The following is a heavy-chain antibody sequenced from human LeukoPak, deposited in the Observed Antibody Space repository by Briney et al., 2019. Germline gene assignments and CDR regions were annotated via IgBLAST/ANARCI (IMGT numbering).Heavy chain of an antibody. J-gene: IGHJ4*02. Sequence: SQTLSLTCAISGDSVSNNIATWNWVRQSPSRGLEWLGRTYYSSRWGNDYAISVKGRITINPDTSRNQFSLQLNSVTPEDTAVYYCVRDSDDYYWALDFWGQGTPVTVSS. CDR3: VRDSDDYYWALDF. D-gene: IGHD3-10*01. V-gene: IGHV6-1*01. CDR2: TYYSSRWGN. CDR1: GDSVSNNIAT.